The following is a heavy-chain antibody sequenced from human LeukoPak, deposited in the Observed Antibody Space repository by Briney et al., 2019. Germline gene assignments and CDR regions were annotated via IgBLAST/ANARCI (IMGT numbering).Heavy chain of an antibody. CDR1: GGSISSHY. J-gene: IGHJ4*02. Sequence: SETLSLTCTVSGGSISSHYWSWIRQPPGKGLEWIGYIYYSGSTNYNPSPKSRVTISVDTSKNQFSLKLSSVTAADTAVYYCARFPEYSSSRGKFDYWGQGTLVTVSS. V-gene: IGHV4-59*11. D-gene: IGHD6-6*01. CDR2: IYYSGST. CDR3: ARFPEYSSSRGKFDY.